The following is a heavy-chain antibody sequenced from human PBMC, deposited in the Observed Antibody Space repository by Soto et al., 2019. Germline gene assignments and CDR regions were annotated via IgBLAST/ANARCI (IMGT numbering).Heavy chain of an antibody. CDR1: GVTISTYY. CDR2: NYHSGTT. J-gene: IGHJ4*02. CDR3: VREAYIGYGHAIDH. D-gene: IGHD5-12*01. Sequence: SETLSLTCAVSGVTISTYYWSWIRQPPGKGLEWIGYNYHSGTTNYNPSLKSRVTISVDTSKNQFSLRLTSVTAADTAIYYCVREAYIGYGHAIDHCGQRTLVTVSS. V-gene: IGHV4-59*01.